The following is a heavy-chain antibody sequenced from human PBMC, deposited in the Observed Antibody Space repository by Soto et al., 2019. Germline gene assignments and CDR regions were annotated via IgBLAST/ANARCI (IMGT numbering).Heavy chain of an antibody. D-gene: IGHD3-22*01. CDR2: MNPNSGNT. J-gene: IGHJ5*02. CDR3: ARLDYYDSRGSDL. Sequence: AXVKVSCKASGYTFTSYDINWVRQATGQGLEWMGWMNPNSGNTGYAQKFQGRVTISVDTSKNQFSLKLSSVTAADTAVYYCARLDYYDSRGSDLLGQGTLVTVSS. CDR1: GYTFTSYD. V-gene: IGHV1-8*01.